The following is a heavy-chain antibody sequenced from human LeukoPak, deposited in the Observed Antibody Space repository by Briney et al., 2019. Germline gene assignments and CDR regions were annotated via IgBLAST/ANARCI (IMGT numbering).Heavy chain of an antibody. CDR1: GYTFTGYF. V-gene: IGHV1-2*02. Sequence: GASVKVSCKASGYTFTGYFMHWVRQAPGQGLEWMGWINPNSGGTNYAQKFQGRVTMTRDTSSSTAYMELSRLRFDDTAVYYCARDFGWGDGPDRFDYWGQGTLVTVSS. J-gene: IGHJ4*02. CDR3: ARDFGWGDGPDRFDY. D-gene: IGHD3-10*01. CDR2: INPNSGGT.